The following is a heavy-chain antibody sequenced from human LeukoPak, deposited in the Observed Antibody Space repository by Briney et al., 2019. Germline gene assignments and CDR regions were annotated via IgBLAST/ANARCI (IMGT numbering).Heavy chain of an antibody. CDR2: IYYSGST. D-gene: IGHD4-23*01. CDR3: ASTVVISDTEYFQY. Sequence: PSETLSLTGTVSGGSISSYYWSWIRQPPGKGLEWIGYIYYSGSTNYNPSLKSRVTISVDTSKNQFSLKLSSVTAADTAVYYCASTVVISDTEYFQYWGQGTLVTVSS. V-gene: IGHV4-59*01. J-gene: IGHJ1*01. CDR1: GGSISSYY.